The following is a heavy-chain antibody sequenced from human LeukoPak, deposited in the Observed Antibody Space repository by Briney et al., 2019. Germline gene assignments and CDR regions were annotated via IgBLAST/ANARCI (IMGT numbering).Heavy chain of an antibody. Sequence: PGGSLRLSCAASGFTFSSYLMSWVRQAPGKGLEWVANIKQDGSEKYYVDSVKGRFTISRDNAKNSLYLQMNSLRAEDTAVYSCARTPYSGYDLGNYYYYMDVWGKGTTVTVSS. CDR3: ARTPYSGYDLGNYYYYMDV. D-gene: IGHD5-12*01. V-gene: IGHV3-7*01. CDR2: IKQDGSEK. CDR1: GFTFSSYL. J-gene: IGHJ6*03.